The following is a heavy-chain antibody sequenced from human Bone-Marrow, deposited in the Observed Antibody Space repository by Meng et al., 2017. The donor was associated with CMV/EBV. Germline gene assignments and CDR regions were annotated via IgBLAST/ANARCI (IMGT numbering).Heavy chain of an antibody. CDR1: FSSYA. CDR2: NSGSGGST. Sequence: FSSYAMSGVRQAPGKGLEWVSANSGSGGSTYYVDSVKGRFTISRDNSKNTLYLHMNSLRAEDTAVYYCAKEVVGGYYGSGSYLYFDYWGQGTLVTVSS. J-gene: IGHJ4*02. CDR3: AKEVVGGYYGSGSYLYFDY. V-gene: IGHV3-23*01. D-gene: IGHD3-10*01.